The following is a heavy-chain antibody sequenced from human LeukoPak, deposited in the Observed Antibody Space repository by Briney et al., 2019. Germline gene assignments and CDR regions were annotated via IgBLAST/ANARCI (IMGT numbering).Heavy chain of an antibody. CDR1: GYTFTGYY. CDR2: INPNSGGT. CDR3: ASQTWFGELPHFDY. V-gene: IGHV1-2*02. D-gene: IGHD3-10*01. J-gene: IGHJ4*02. Sequence: ASVKVSCKASGYTFTGYYMHWVRQAPGQGLEWMGWINPNSGGTNYAQKFQGRVTMTRDTSISTAYMELSRLRSDDTAVYYCASQTWFGELPHFDYWGQGTLITVSS.